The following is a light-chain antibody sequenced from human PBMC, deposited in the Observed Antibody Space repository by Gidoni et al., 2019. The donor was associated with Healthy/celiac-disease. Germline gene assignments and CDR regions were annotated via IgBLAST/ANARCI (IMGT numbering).Light chain of an antibody. CDR3: VLYMGSGISV. J-gene: IGLJ3*02. Sequence: QPVVTQEPSFSVSPGGTVTLTCGLSSGSVSTRYYPRWYQQTPGQAPRTLIYSTITRSSGVPDRFSGSILGNKAALTITGAQADDESDYYCVLYMGSGISVFGGGTKLTVL. CDR2: STI. CDR1: SGSVSTRYY. V-gene: IGLV8-61*01.